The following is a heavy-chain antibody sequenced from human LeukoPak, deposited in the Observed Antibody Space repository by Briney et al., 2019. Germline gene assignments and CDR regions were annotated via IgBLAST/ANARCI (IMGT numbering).Heavy chain of an antibody. CDR1: GFTFSSYG. CDR3: ARHSAEKYTGAYGWAPPDDY. Sequence: SGGSLRLSCAASGFTFSSYGMNWVRQAPGKGLEWVSAFSASTSTYYADSVKGRFTISRDNSKNTLYLQMNSLRAEDTAVYYCARHSAEKYTGAYGWAPPDDYWGQGTLVTVSS. D-gene: IGHD7-27*01. CDR2: FSASTST. J-gene: IGHJ4*02. V-gene: IGHV3-23*01.